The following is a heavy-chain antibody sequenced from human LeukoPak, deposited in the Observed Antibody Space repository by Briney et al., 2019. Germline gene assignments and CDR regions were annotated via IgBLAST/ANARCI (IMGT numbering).Heavy chain of an antibody. CDR1: GFTFSSYG. J-gene: IGHJ4*02. V-gene: IGHV3-33*08. CDR3: ARDGGYSYGYFDY. Sequence: GGSLRLSCAASGFTFSSYGMHWVRQAPGKGLEWVAVIWYDGSNKYYADSVKGRFTISRDNSKNTLFLQMNSLRAEDTAVYYCARDGGYSYGYFDYWGQGTLVTVSS. CDR2: IWYDGSNK. D-gene: IGHD5-18*01.